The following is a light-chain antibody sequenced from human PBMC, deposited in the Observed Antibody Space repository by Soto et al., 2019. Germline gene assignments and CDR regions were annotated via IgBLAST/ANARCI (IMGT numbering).Light chain of an antibody. Sequence: QSVLTQPPSASGSPGQSVTISCTGTSSDVGRYNYVSWYQQHPGKAPKLIIYEVTKRPSGVPDRFSGSKSGNTASLTVSGLQAEDEAESYCSSFAVRNNLLFGGGTKLTVL. CDR2: EVT. V-gene: IGLV2-8*01. CDR1: SSDVGRYNY. CDR3: SSFAVRNNLL. J-gene: IGLJ3*02.